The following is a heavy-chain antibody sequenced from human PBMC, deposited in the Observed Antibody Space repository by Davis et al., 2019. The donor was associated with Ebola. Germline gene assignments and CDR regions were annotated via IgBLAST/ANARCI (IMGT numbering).Heavy chain of an antibody. Sequence: GGSLRLSCKASGYTSTSYGISWVRQAPGQGLEWMGWISAYNGNTNYAQKLQGRVTMTTDTSTSTAYMELRSLRSDDTAVYYCAREASPGRFLEWLLNYYYYGMDVWGQGTTVTVS. D-gene: IGHD3-3*01. J-gene: IGHJ6*02. CDR1: GYTSTSYG. V-gene: IGHV1-18*01. CDR2: ISAYNGNT. CDR3: AREASPGRFLEWLLNYYYYGMDV.